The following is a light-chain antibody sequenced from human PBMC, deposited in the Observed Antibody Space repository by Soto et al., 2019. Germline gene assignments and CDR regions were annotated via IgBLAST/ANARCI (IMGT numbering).Light chain of an antibody. CDR3: QQTYSSPYT. J-gene: IGKJ2*01. CDR2: VAS. V-gene: IGKV1-39*01. CDR1: QSIRHY. Sequence: DIQMTQSPSSLSASVGDRVTITCRASQSIRHYVSWYQQKPGKAPKFLIYVASTLQIGVPSRFSGGGSGTDFPITISSLPPEDVATYYCQQTYSSPYTFGPGTELQIK.